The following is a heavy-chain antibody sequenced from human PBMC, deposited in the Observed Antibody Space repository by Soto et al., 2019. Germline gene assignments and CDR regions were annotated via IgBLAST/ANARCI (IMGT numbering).Heavy chain of an antibody. CDR1: GFTFKGYT. D-gene: IGHD7-27*01. CDR3: ARGATAHRTETQPNRGGMDV. CDR2: ISSRSDYI. Sequence: PGGSLRLSCRASGFTFKGYTMNWVRQAPGKGLEWVSSISSRSDYIHYADSVKGRFTISRDNAENSLFLELTRLRVDDTALYYCARGATAHRTETQPNRGGMDVWGQGTTVTVSS. J-gene: IGHJ6*02. V-gene: IGHV3-21*04.